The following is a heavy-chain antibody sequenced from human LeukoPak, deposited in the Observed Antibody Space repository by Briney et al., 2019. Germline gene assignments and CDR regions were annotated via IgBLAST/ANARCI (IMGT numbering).Heavy chain of an antibody. V-gene: IGHV1-2*02. D-gene: IGHD4-11*01. CDR1: GYTFTCQY. J-gene: IGHJ5*02. Sequence: GASVKVSCKASGYTFTCQYIHWVRQAPGQGLEWMGWSNPNSGGTNYAQKFQGRVTMTRDTSITTTYMELSRLRSDDTAVYYCARVVTTTWNTYTGWFDPWGQGTLVTVSS. CDR2: SNPNSGGT. CDR3: ARVVTTTWNTYTGWFDP.